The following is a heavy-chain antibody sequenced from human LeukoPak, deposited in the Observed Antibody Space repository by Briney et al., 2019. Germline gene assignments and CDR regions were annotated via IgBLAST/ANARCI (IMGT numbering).Heavy chain of an antibody. CDR1: GGSFSGYY. CDR2: IYTSGST. CDR3: VGELPNYYFDY. V-gene: IGHV4-59*10. D-gene: IGHD3-10*01. J-gene: IGHJ4*02. Sequence: SETLSLTCAVYGGSFSGYYWSWIRQPAGKGLEWIGRIYTSGSTNYNPSLKSRVTMSVDTSKNQFSLKLSSVTAADTAVYYCVGELPNYYFDYWGQGTLVTVSS.